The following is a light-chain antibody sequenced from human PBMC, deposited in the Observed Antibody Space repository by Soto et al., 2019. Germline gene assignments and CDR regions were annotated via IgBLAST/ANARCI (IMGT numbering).Light chain of an antibody. J-gene: IGLJ1*01. CDR3: SSYTSGGNYV. CDR2: DVS. Sequence: QSVLTQPASVSGSPGQSVAISCTGTSSDVAAYNFVSWYQQHPGKAPKLMVFDVSNRPSGVSDRFSGSKSGNTASLTISGLQAEDEADYYCSSYTSGGNYVXGTGTKVTV. CDR1: SSDVAAYNF. V-gene: IGLV2-14*01.